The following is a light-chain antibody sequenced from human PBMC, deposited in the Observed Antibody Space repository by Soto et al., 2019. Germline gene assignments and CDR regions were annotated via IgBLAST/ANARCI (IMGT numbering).Light chain of an antibody. J-gene: IGKJ4*01. Sequence: DIQMTQSPSSLSASVGDRVTITCEASQDITNYLNWYQQKPGQAPKLLIHDASRLQTGVPSRFSGSGSGTDFIFTITSLQPDDIATYHCQQYDNLPLTFGGGTKVDIK. CDR1: QDITNY. CDR3: QQYDNLPLT. CDR2: DAS. V-gene: IGKV1-33*01.